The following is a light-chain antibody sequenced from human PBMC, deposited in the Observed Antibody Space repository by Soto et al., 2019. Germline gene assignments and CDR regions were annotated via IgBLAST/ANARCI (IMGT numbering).Light chain of an antibody. CDR3: SSFAGGNIYV. CDR1: SSDVGGYNY. J-gene: IGLJ1*01. Sequence: QSVLTQPPSVSGAPGQRVTISCTGTSSDVGGYNYVSWHQQHPGKAPKLIIYDVTKRPSGVPDRFSGSKSGYTASLTVSGLQAEDEADYYCSSFAGGNIYVFGTGTKVTVL. V-gene: IGLV2-8*01. CDR2: DVT.